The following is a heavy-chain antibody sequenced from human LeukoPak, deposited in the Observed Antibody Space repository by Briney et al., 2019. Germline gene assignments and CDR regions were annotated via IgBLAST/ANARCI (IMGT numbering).Heavy chain of an antibody. V-gene: IGHV4-39*07. CDR1: GGSISSSSYY. D-gene: IGHD6-13*01. Sequence: PSETLSLTCTVSGGSISSSSYYWGWIRQPPGKGLEWIGSIYYSGSTYYNPSLKSRVTISVDTSKNQFSLKLSSVTAADTAVYYCARGYSSSSPFDYWGQGTLVTVSS. J-gene: IGHJ4*02. CDR2: IYYSGST. CDR3: ARGYSSSSPFDY.